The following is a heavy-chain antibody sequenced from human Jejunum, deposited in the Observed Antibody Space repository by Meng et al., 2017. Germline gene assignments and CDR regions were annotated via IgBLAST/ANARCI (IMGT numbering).Heavy chain of an antibody. Sequence: QIQLQQSGPGLVKPSQTLSPTCAISGDSVSSNSAGWNWIRQFPSRGLEWLGRTYYRSKWYIDYAVSVKSRITINPDTSKNQFSLHLNSVTPEDTAVYYCAGGGLVRSTRGYFDYWGQGTLVTVSS. CDR2: TYYRSKWYI. V-gene: IGHV6-1*01. CDR1: GDSVSSNSAG. D-gene: IGHD1-26*01. J-gene: IGHJ4*02. CDR3: AGGGLVRSTRGYFDY.